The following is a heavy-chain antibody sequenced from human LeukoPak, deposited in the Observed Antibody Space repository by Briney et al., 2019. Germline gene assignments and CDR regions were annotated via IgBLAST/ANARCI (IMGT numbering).Heavy chain of an antibody. Sequence: GGSLRLSCAASGFTFSSYWMSWVRQAPGKGLEWVANIKPDGSEKYYGDSVKGRFTTSRDNAKNSLYLQMNSLRAEDTAVYYCARVSQLMVSSGITVVRGPFDYWGQGTLVTVSS. D-gene: IGHD3-10*01. CDR1: GFTFSSYW. CDR3: ARVSQLMVSSGITVVRGPFDY. CDR2: IKPDGSEK. J-gene: IGHJ4*02. V-gene: IGHV3-7*05.